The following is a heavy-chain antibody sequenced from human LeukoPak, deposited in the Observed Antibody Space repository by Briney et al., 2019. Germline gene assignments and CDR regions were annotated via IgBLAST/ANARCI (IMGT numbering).Heavy chain of an antibody. V-gene: IGHV4-61*01. CDR2: VYYSGST. J-gene: IGHJ4*02. CDR3: ARVRYGSGSYYFDN. D-gene: IGHD3-10*01. Sequence: KSSETLSLTCTVSGGSVSNASYYWSWIRQPPGKGVDWIGYVYYSGSTNYSPSLQSRVTVSVDTSKNQFSLKLTSVTAADTAVYYCARVRYGSGSYYFDNWGQGTLVTVSS. CDR1: GGSVSNASYY.